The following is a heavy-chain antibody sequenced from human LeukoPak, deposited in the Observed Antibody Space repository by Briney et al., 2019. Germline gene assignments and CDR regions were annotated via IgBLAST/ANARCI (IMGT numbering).Heavy chain of an antibody. D-gene: IGHD3-10*01. J-gene: IGHJ4*02. V-gene: IGHV1-69*04. CDR3: ARVRFYGSGSFHNGFQHFDL. Sequence: SVKVSCKASGGTFSSFAFSWVRQAPGHGLEWMGRIIPILGIVNYAQKFQGRVTITANKSTTTVYMELSSLRSEDTAVFYCARVRFYGSGSFHNGFQHFDLWGLGTLVTVSS. CDR2: IIPILGIV. CDR1: GGTFSSFA.